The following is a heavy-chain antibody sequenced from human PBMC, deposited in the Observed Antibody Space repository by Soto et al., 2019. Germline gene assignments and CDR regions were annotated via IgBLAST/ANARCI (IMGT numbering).Heavy chain of an antibody. Sequence: QVQLVQSGAEVKKPGSSVKVSCKASGGTFSSYAISWVRQAPGQGLEWMGGIIPIFGTANYAQKFQGRVTITADESTSTAYMELSSLRSEDTAVYYCARVSGYCSSTSCYGWFGPWGQGTLVTVSS. CDR3: ARVSGYCSSTSCYGWFGP. V-gene: IGHV1-69*01. CDR2: IIPIFGTA. J-gene: IGHJ5*02. CDR1: GGTFSSYA. D-gene: IGHD2-2*01.